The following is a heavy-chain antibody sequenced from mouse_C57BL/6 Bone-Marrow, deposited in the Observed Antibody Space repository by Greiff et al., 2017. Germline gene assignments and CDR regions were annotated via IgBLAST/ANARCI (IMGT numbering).Heavy chain of an antibody. D-gene: IGHD2-2*01. J-gene: IGHJ2*01. CDR3: TSEGVTTWMDY. Sequence: QVQLQQSGAELVRPGASVTLSCKASGYTFTDYEMHWVKQTPVHGLEWIGAIDPETGGTAYTQKFKGKAILTADKSSSTAYMELRRLTSEDSAVYYCTSEGVTTWMDYWGQGTTLTVSS. V-gene: IGHV1-15*01. CDR2: IDPETGGT. CDR1: GYTFTDYE.